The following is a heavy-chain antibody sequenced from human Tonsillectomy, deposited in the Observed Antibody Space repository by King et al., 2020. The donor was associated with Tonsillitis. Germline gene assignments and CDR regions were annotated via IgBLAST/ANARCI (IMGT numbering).Heavy chain of an antibody. Sequence: QLQESGPGLVKPSETLSLTCTVSGGSISSTSYYWGCIRQPPGKGLEWIGNIFYSGSTYYSPSLKSRVTISVDTSKNQFSLKLSSVTAADTAVYYCARHYYYGSGSYKYYFDYWGQGTLVTVSS. CDR1: GGSISSTSYY. J-gene: IGHJ4*02. D-gene: IGHD3-10*01. V-gene: IGHV4-39*01. CDR2: IFYSGST. CDR3: ARHYYYGSGSYKYYFDY.